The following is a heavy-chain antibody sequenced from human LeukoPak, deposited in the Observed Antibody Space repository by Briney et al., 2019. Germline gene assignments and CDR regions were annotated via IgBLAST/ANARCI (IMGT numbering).Heavy chain of an antibody. J-gene: IGHJ4*02. CDR1: GGSISSSSYY. CDR3: ARQPTYYGSGSSFDY. D-gene: IGHD3-10*01. Sequence: SETLSLTCTVSGGSISSSSYYWGWIRQPPGKGLEWIGSIYYSGSTYYNPSLKSRVTISVDTSKNQFSLKLSSVTDADTAVYYCARQPTYYGSGSSFDYWGQGTLVTVSS. CDR2: IYYSGST. V-gene: IGHV4-39*01.